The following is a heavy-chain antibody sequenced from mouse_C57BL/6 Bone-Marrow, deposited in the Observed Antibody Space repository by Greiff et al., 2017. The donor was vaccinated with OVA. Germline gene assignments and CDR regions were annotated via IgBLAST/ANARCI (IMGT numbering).Heavy chain of an antibody. D-gene: IGHD2-2*01. CDR2: INPSDSDT. Sequence: QVQLQQPGAELVKPGASVKVSCKASGYNFNSYWMHWVKQRPGQGLEWIGRINPSDSDTNYNQKFKGKATLTVDKSSSTAYMQLSSLTSEDSAVYYCAINSIYYGYDNLDYWGQGTTLTVSS. CDR3: AINSIYYGYDNLDY. CDR1: GYNFNSYW. V-gene: IGHV1-74*01. J-gene: IGHJ2*01.